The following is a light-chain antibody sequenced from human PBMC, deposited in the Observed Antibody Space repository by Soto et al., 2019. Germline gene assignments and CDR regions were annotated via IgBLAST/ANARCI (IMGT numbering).Light chain of an antibody. V-gene: IGKV3-11*01. Sequence: EIVLTQSPATLSLSPGERATLTCRASQSVSSYVAWYQQKPGQSPRLLIYDASNRATGSPARFSGSGAVTDFTLTISSLEPEDFAVYYCQQRSNWPITFGQGTRLDIK. J-gene: IGKJ5*01. CDR2: DAS. CDR1: QSVSSY. CDR3: QQRSNWPIT.